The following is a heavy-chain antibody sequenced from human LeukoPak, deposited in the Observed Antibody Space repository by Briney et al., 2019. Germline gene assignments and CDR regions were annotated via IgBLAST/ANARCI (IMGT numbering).Heavy chain of an antibody. CDR1: GYSFTDYA. V-gene: IGHV1-3*01. Sequence: ASVKLSCKASGYSFTDYAIQWVREAPGQRLEWMGWFNCGNGKTKYSEKFKGRVTITSDQSATTAYMDLSSLRSEDTAVYYCARSIWYNRQYYFDSWGQGTLVTVSS. CDR3: ARSIWYNRQYYFDS. CDR2: FNCGNGKT. J-gene: IGHJ4*02. D-gene: IGHD6-13*01.